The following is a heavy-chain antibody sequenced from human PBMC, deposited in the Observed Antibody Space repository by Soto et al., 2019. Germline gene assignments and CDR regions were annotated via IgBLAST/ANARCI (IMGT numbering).Heavy chain of an antibody. D-gene: IGHD6-19*01. Sequence: QVQLVQSGAEVKKPGSSVKVSCKASGGTFSSYTISWVRQAPGQGLEWMGRIIPILGIANYAQKFQGRVTITADKSTSTAYMALSSLRSEDTAVYYCARAVRGGQWLDLFDYWGQGTLVTVSS. J-gene: IGHJ4*02. V-gene: IGHV1-69*02. CDR2: IIPILGIA. CDR3: ARAVRGGQWLDLFDY. CDR1: GGTFSSYT.